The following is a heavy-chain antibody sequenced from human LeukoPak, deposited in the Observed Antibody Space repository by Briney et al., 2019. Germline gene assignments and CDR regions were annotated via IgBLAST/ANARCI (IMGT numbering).Heavy chain of an antibody. J-gene: IGHJ4*02. Sequence: TGGSLRLSCAASGFTFSDYYMSWIRQAPGKGLEWVSVIYSGGSTYYADSVKGRFTISRHNSKNTLYLQMNSLRAEDTAVYYCARVTSLAVAGFYYFDYWGQGTLVTVSS. D-gene: IGHD6-19*01. CDR3: ARVTSLAVAGFYYFDY. CDR1: GFTFSDYY. CDR2: IYSGGST. V-gene: IGHV3-53*04.